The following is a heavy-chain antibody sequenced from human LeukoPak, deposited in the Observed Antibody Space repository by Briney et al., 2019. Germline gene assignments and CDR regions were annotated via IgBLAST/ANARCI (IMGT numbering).Heavy chain of an antibody. CDR3: ARGRGGNLDY. CDR2: ITASGGSP. J-gene: IGHJ4*02. CDR1: GFTFSNYA. V-gene: IGHV3-23*01. D-gene: IGHD4-23*01. Sequence: PGGSLRLSCAASGFTFSNYAMTWVRQAPGKGLEWVSTITASGGSPYYADSVKGRFTISRDGSKNTLYLQMNSLRAEDTAVYYCARGRGGNLDYWGQGTLVTVSS.